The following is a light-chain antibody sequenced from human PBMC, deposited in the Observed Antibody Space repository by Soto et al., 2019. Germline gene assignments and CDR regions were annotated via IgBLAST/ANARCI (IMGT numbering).Light chain of an antibody. CDR2: GAS. J-gene: IGKJ1*01. Sequence: EIVMTQSPATLSVSPGERATLSCRASKSISSYLAWYQQKPGQAPRLLIYGASTRATDIPARFSGGGSGTVFTLTINSLQSEDVAVYYCHQVNDWPRGTFGQGTKVEVK. CDR1: KSISSY. CDR3: HQVNDWPRGT. V-gene: IGKV3-15*01.